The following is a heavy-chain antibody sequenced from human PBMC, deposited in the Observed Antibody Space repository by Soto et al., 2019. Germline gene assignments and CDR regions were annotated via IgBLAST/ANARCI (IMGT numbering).Heavy chain of an antibody. J-gene: IGHJ6*02. Sequence: QVQLVQSGAEVKKPGSSVKVSCKASGGTFSSYAISWVRQATGQVLEWMGGIIPIFGTANYAQKFQGRVTLTADESTSTAYMEVSSLRSEDTAVYYCARGSAIFGVSRRYYYGMDVWGQGTTVTVSS. CDR3: ARGSAIFGVSRRYYYGMDV. CDR2: IIPIFGTA. CDR1: GGTFSSYA. V-gene: IGHV1-69*01. D-gene: IGHD3-3*01.